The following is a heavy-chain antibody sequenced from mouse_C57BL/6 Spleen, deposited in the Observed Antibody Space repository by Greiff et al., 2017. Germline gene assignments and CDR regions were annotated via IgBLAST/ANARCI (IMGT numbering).Heavy chain of an antibody. D-gene: IGHD1-1*01. V-gene: IGHV2-9-1*01. CDR1: GFSLTSYA. CDR2: IWTGGGT. J-gene: IGHJ1*03. CDR3: ARDYYGSSYWYFDV. Sequence: QVQLQESGPGLVAPSQSLSITCTVSGFSLTSYAISWVRQPPGKGLEWLGVIWTGGGTNYNSALKSRLSISKDNSKSQVFLKMNSLPTDDTARYYCARDYYGSSYWYFDVWGTGTTVTVSS.